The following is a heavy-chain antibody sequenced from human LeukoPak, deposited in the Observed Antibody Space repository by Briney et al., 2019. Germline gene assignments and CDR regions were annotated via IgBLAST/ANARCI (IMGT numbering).Heavy chain of an antibody. D-gene: IGHD6-6*01. CDR2: IIPILGIA. Sequence: SVKVSCKASGGTFSSYAISWVRQAPGQGLEWIGRIIPILGIANYAQKFQGRVTITADKSTSTAYMELSSLRSEDTAVYYCAREMRYSSSSLDYWGQGTLVTVSS. CDR1: GGTFSSYA. CDR3: AREMRYSSSSLDY. J-gene: IGHJ4*02. V-gene: IGHV1-69*04.